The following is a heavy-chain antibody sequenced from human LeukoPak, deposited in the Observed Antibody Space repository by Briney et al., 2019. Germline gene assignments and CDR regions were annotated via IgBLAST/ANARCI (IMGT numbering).Heavy chain of an antibody. Sequence: GGSLRLSCAASGFTFSSFALSWVRQAPGKGLEWVSDISGSGGSTYSADSVKGRFTISRDNSKNTLYLQINSLRAEDTAVYYCAKALRAVYMSFDIWGQGTMVTVSS. D-gene: IGHD5/OR15-5a*01. V-gene: IGHV3-23*01. J-gene: IGHJ3*02. CDR1: GFTFSSFA. CDR2: ISGSGGST. CDR3: AKALRAVYMSFDI.